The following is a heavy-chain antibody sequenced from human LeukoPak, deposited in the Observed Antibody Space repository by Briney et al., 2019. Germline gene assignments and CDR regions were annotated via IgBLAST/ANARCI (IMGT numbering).Heavy chain of an antibody. CDR2: IYYSGST. Sequence: SETLSLTCTVSGGSISSYYWSWIRQPPGKGLEWIGYIYYSGSTNYNPSLKSRVTISVDTSKNQFSLKLSSVTAADTAVYYCARDKAVAGTGDAFDIWGQGTMVTVSS. J-gene: IGHJ3*02. CDR1: GGSISSYY. D-gene: IGHD6-19*01. V-gene: IGHV4-59*12. CDR3: ARDKAVAGTGDAFDI.